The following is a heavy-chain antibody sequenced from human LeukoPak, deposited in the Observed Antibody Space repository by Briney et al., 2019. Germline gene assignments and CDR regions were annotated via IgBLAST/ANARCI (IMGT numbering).Heavy chain of an antibody. CDR3: ARDDTPLDYYDSSGYLDY. D-gene: IGHD3-22*01. CDR2: ISAYNGNT. V-gene: IGHV1-18*01. Sequence: VASVKVSCKASGYTFTSYGISWVRQAPGQRLEWMGWISAYNGNTNYAQKLQGRVTMTTDTSTSTAYMELRSLRSDDTAVYYCARDDTPLDYYDSSGYLDYWGQGTLVTVSS. J-gene: IGHJ4*02. CDR1: GYTFTSYG.